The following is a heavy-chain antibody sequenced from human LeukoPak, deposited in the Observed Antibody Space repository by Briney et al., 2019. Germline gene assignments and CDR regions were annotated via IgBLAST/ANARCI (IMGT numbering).Heavy chain of an antibody. CDR1: GGSISSFY. Sequence: SETLSLTCSVSGGSISSFYWSWIRQPPGKGLEWIGYIYYSGSTNYSPSLKSRVTTSLDTSKNQFSLKLSSVTAADTAVYYCAGHNWGSFDYWGQGTLVTVSS. J-gene: IGHJ4*02. CDR2: IYYSGST. V-gene: IGHV4-59*01. CDR3: AGHNWGSFDY. D-gene: IGHD7-27*01.